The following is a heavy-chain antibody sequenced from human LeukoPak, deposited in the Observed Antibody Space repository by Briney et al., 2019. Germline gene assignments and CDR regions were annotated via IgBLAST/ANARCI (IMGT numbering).Heavy chain of an antibody. V-gene: IGHV1-69*04. Sequence: SVKVPCKASGGTFSSYAISWVRQAPGQGLEWMRRTIPIFGIANYAQKFQGRVTITADKSTSTAYMELSSLRSEDTAVYYCARSRDGYNWIIDYWGQGTLVTVSS. J-gene: IGHJ4*02. CDR2: TIPIFGIA. CDR1: GGTFSSYA. CDR3: ARSRDGYNWIIDY. D-gene: IGHD5-24*01.